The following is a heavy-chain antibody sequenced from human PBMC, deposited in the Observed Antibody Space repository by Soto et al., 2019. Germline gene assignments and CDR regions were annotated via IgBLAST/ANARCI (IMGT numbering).Heavy chain of an antibody. CDR2: ISYDGSNK. J-gene: IGHJ6*02. CDR1: GFTFSSYG. V-gene: IGHV3-30*18. CDR3: AKDLSYDSSGRRGGMDV. D-gene: IGHD3-22*01. Sequence: QVQLVESGGGVVQPGRSLRLSCAASGFTFSSYGMHWVRQAPGKGLEWVAVISYDGSNKYYADSVKGRFTISRDNSKNTLYLQMNSLRAEDTAVYYCAKDLSYDSSGRRGGMDVWGQGTTVTVSS.